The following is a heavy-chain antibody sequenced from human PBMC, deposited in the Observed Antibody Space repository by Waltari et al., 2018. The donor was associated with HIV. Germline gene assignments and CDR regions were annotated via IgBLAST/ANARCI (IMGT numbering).Heavy chain of an antibody. CDR2: SYYTGNT. J-gene: IGHJ4*02. CDR3: AGVEYSTSGPGY. V-gene: IGHV4-59*01. CDR1: GGSISSYF. Sequence: QVQLQESGPGLVKPSETLSLTCTVSGGSISSYFWSWIRQPPGKGLEWIGYSYYTGNTNYNPSLKSRVTISVDTSKNQFSLKLTSLTAADTAVYYCAGVEYSTSGPGYWGQGTLVTVSS. D-gene: IGHD6-6*01.